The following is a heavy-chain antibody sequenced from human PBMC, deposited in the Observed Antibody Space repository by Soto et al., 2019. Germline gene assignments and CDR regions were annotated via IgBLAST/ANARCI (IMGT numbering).Heavy chain of an antibody. J-gene: IGHJ4*02. D-gene: IGHD2-21*01. CDR3: VKTNTVVPLFCY. Sequence: XESRFLSSTPSGHSFSSYAIHWVRQPPGRGLGWVETIITTGDSTYYADSVKDRFTISRYNAKRTLYLQMNSRGVEDPYIYYCVKTNTVVPLFCYWEQGALFTVSS. CDR1: GHSFSSYA. V-gene: IGHV3-23*01. CDR2: IITTGDST.